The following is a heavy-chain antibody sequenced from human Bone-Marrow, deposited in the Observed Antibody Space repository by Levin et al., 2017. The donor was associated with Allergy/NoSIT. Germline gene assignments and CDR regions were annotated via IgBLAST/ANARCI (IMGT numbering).Heavy chain of an antibody. CDR1: GSSIGSSTYY. D-gene: IGHD3-9*01. Sequence: PSETLSLTCTVSGSSIGSSTYYWGWIRQPPGKGLEWIGNIFYSGRAYYNPSLKSRVTISVDTYKNQFSLKLTSVTAADTAVYDCAGIDWDDIHGGGHNLLDPWGQGTLVTVSS. CDR2: IFYSGRA. V-gene: IGHV4-39*01. CDR3: AGIDWDDIHGGGHNLLDP. J-gene: IGHJ5*02.